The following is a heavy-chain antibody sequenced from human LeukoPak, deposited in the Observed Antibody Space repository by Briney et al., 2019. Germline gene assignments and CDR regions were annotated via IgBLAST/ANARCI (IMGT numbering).Heavy chain of an antibody. Sequence: GGSLRLSCVGSRFTFSSYGMHWVRQAPGEGLEWVAFIRYDGSNSYYIDSVKGRFTISRDNSKNTLYLQMNSLRAEDTAVYYCARDRVGLYYYGMDVWGQGTTVTVSS. V-gene: IGHV3-30*02. CDR1: RFTFSSYG. J-gene: IGHJ6*02. CDR3: ARDRVGLYYYGMDV. D-gene: IGHD3-10*01. CDR2: IRYDGSNS.